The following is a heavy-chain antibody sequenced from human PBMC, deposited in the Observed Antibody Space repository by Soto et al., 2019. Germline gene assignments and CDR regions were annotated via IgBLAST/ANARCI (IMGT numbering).Heavy chain of an antibody. V-gene: IGHV3-49*04. D-gene: IGHD3-3*01. CDR3: TRAESPDTAYFSDY. J-gene: IGHJ4*02. CDR2: IRNQTYGGTP. Sequence: GGSLRLSCTTSGFTFENYAINWVRQAPGKGLEWVGLIRNQTYGGTPEYAASIKGRFTISRDDSNDIASLQMNRLYTEDSAVYYCTRAESPDTAYFSDYGGQEALLKVFS. CDR1: GFTFENYA.